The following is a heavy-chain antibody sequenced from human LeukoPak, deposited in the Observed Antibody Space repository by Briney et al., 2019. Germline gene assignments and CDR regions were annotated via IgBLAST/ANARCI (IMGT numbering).Heavy chain of an antibody. CDR2: IIPIFGTA. Sequence: GSSVKVSCKASGGTFSSYAISWVRQAPGQGLEWMGGIIPIFGTANYAQKFQGRVTITTDESTSTAYMELTSLRSEDTAVYYCAWTAVNWSTCYWGQGTLVTVSS. J-gene: IGHJ4*02. V-gene: IGHV1-69*05. CDR3: AWTAVNWSTCY. D-gene: IGHD1-1*01. CDR1: GGTFSSYA.